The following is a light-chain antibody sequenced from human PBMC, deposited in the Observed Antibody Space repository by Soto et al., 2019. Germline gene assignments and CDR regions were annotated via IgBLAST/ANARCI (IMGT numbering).Light chain of an antibody. CDR1: SSDVGGYNY. CDR2: EVS. J-gene: IGLJ1*01. Sequence: QSALTQPASVSGSPGQSITISCTGTSSDVGGYNYVSWYQQHPGKAPKLMIYEVSNRPSGVSNRFSGSKSGNTASLTISGLQAEDEADYYCSSYTFSSTNVFGTETKLTVL. V-gene: IGLV2-14*01. CDR3: SSYTFSSTNV.